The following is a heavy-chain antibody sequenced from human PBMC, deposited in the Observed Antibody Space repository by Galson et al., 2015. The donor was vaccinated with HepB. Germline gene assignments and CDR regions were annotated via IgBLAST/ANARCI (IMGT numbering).Heavy chain of an antibody. J-gene: IGHJ3*02. CDR1: GFTFGDYA. Sequence: SLRLSCAASGFTFGDYAMSWFRQAPGKGLEWVGFIRSKAYGGTTEYAASVKGRFTISRDDSKSIAYLQMNSLKTEDTAVYYCTREVYDYVWGSPSGAFDIWGQGTMVTVSS. D-gene: IGHD3-16*01. V-gene: IGHV3-49*03. CDR3: TREVYDYVWGSPSGAFDI. CDR2: IRSKAYGGTT.